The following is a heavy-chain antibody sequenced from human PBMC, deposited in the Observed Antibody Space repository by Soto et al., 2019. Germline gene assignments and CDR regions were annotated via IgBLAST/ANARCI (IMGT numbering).Heavy chain of an antibody. V-gene: IGHV3-21*01. J-gene: IGHJ6*02. CDR3: ASDESSSWLMGYYYGMDV. CDR2: ISSSSSYI. Sequence: PGGSLRLSCAASGFTFSSYSMNWVRQAPGKGLEWVSSISSSSSYIYYADSVKGRFTISRDNAKNSLYLQMNSLRAEDTAVYYCASDESSSWLMGYYYGMDVWGQGTTVTVSS. CDR1: GFTFSSYS. D-gene: IGHD6-13*01.